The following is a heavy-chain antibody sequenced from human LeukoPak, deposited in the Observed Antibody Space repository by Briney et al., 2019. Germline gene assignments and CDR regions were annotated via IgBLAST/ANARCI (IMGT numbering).Heavy chain of an antibody. CDR3: ARVRVGGYYFDY. D-gene: IGHD3-10*01. Sequence: GGSLRLSCAASGFTFSTYEMNWVRQTPGKALEWVSYISSSGSIIFYADSVKGRFTISRDNAKNSLYLQMNSLRGEDTAVYYCARVRVGGYYFDYWGQGTLVTVSS. CDR1: GFTFSTYE. V-gene: IGHV3-48*03. J-gene: IGHJ4*02. CDR2: ISSSGSII.